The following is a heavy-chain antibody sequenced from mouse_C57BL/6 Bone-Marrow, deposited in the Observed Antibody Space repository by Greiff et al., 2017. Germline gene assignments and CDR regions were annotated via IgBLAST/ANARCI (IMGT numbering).Heavy chain of an antibody. J-gene: IGHJ2*01. CDR3: Y. CDR1: ISLSTSGMGL. CDR2: WNNDNY. D-gene: IGHD2-12*01. Sequence: QVTLKESGPGILQPSQTLSLACPFSGISLSTSGMGLRWLRKPSGKALEWLASIWNNDNYYNPSLQSRLTISKETSNYHVFLNLTSVDAADSAVTLFDYWGQGTTRTVSS. V-gene: IGHV8-2*01.